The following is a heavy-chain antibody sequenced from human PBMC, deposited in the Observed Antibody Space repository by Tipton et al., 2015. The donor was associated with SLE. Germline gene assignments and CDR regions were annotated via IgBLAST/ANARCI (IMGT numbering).Heavy chain of an antibody. J-gene: IGHJ4*02. CDR1: GGSISSSSYY. CDR3: ARDRETAWELAHFDY. D-gene: IGHD1-26*01. V-gene: IGHV4-39*07. CDR2: IYYSGST. Sequence: LRLSCTVSGGSISSSSYYWGWIRQPPGKGLEGIGSIYYSGSTYYNPSLKSRVTISVDTSKNQFSRKLSSVTAADTAVYYCARDRETAWELAHFDYWGQGTLVTVSS.